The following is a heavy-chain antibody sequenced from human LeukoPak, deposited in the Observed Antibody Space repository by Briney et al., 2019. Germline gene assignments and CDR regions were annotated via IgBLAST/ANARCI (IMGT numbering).Heavy chain of an antibody. J-gene: IGHJ4*02. Sequence: SETLSLTCTVSGGSISSYYWSWIRQPPGKGLQWIGYIYYSGSTNYNPSLKSRVTISVDTSKKQLSLKLSSVTAADTALYYCARHGPLYDIWSAQFYFDYWGQGTLVAVSS. CDR2: IYYSGST. CDR1: GGSISSYY. D-gene: IGHD3-3*01. CDR3: ARHGPLYDIWSAQFYFDY. V-gene: IGHV4-59*08.